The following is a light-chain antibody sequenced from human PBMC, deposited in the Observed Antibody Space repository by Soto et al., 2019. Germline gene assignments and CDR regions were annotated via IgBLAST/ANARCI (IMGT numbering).Light chain of an antibody. V-gene: IGKV2-24*01. CDR2: KIS. Sequence: DIVMTQTPLSSPVSLGQSASISCKSSQSLVNSDGNTYLSWLQQRPGQPPRLLIYKISNRFPGVPDRFSGSGAGKDFSLEISRVEAEDVGVYYCMQATQIPWTFGQGTKVEIK. J-gene: IGKJ1*01. CDR3: MQATQIPWT. CDR1: QSLVNSDGNTY.